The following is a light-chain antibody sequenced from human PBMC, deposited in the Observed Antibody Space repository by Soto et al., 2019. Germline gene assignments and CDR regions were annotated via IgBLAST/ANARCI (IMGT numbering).Light chain of an antibody. CDR2: DVS. CDR3: NSYTITSTYV. Sequence: QSALTQPASVCGSPGQSVTISCTGTISDVGSYNHVSWYQQHPGKAPKLIIWDVSNRPSGVSYRFSGYKSGNTASLTISGLQAEDEADYYRNSYTITSTYVFGTGTKVTV. J-gene: IGLJ1*01. CDR1: ISDVGSYNH. V-gene: IGLV2-14*01.